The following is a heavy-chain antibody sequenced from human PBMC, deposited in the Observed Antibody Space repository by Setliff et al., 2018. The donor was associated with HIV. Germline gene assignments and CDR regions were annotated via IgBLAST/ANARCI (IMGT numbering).Heavy chain of an antibody. Sequence: SVKVSCKASGYTFISYAIHWVRQAPGQRLEWMGWINVGNGNTKYSQNFQDRVTITRDTFASTAYMELSSLRSEDTSVYYCARSLERQWLVPYYMDVWGKGTTVTVSS. CDR3: ARSLERQWLVPYYMDV. CDR2: INVGNGNT. V-gene: IGHV1-3*01. CDR1: GYTFISYA. D-gene: IGHD6-19*01. J-gene: IGHJ6*03.